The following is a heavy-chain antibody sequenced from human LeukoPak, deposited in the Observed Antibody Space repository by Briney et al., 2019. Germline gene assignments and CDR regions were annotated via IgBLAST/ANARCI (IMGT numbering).Heavy chain of an antibody. CDR2: IKQDGSEK. CDR1: GFTFSSYW. CDR3: ARGARRGDDYGGFFDY. Sequence: GGSLRLSCAASGFTFSSYWMSWVRQAPGKGLEWVANIKQDGSEKYYVDSVKGRFTISRDNAKNSLYLQMNSLRAEDTAVYYCARGARRGDDYGGFFDYWGQGTLVTVSS. V-gene: IGHV3-7*01. J-gene: IGHJ4*02. D-gene: IGHD4-23*01.